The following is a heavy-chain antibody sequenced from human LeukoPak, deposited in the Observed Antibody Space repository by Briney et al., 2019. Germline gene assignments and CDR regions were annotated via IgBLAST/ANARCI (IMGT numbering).Heavy chain of an antibody. D-gene: IGHD3-22*01. CDR3: AKDRPNYHESNGHYYRRNGDS. J-gene: IGHJ5*01. Sequence: GGSLRLSCAASGFTFHNYAMSWVRQAPGKGLEWVSAISSSGDITFYAGSVRGRFTISRDNSRYTLYLQMNSLRAEDAAMYYCAKDRPNYHESNGHYYRRNGDSWGQGTLVTVSS. CDR2: ISSSGDIT. CDR1: GFTFHNYA. V-gene: IGHV3-23*01.